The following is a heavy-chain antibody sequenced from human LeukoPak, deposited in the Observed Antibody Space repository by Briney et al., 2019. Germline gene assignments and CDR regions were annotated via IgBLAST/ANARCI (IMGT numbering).Heavy chain of an antibody. J-gene: IGHJ6*02. CDR3: ASNLWWLPWPYYYYGMDV. CDR1: GFTFSSYA. CDR2: ISGSGGST. D-gene: IGHD5-12*01. V-gene: IGHV3-23*01. Sequence: PGGSLRLSCAASGFTFSSYAMSWVRQAPGKGLEWVSAISGSGGSTYYADSVKGRFTISRDNSKNTLYLQMNSLRAEDTAVYYCASNLWWLPWPYYYYGMDVWGQGTTVTVSS.